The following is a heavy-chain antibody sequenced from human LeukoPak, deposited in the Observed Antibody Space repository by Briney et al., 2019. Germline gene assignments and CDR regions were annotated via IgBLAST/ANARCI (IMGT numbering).Heavy chain of an antibody. CDR3: ARDTGGGNPLYFDY. D-gene: IGHD4-23*01. J-gene: IGHJ4*02. Sequence: SETLSLTCTVSGGSISSYYWSWIRQPPGKGLEWIGYIYYSGSTNYNPSLKSRVTISVDTSKNQFSLKLSSVTAADTAVYYCARDTGGGNPLYFDYWGQGTLVTVSS. CDR2: IYYSGST. V-gene: IGHV4-59*12. CDR1: GGSISSYY.